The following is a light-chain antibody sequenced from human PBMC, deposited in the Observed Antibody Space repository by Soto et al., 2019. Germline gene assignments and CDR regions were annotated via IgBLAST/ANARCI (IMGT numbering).Light chain of an antibody. CDR2: EVS. V-gene: IGLV2-14*01. CDR3: SSYTSSSTLVV. Sequence: QSALTQPASVSGSPGQSITISCTGTTSDVGGYNFVSWYQQHPVNAPKLVISEVSNRPSGVSDRFSGSKSGNTASLTISGLQAEDEADYYCSSYTSSSTLVVFGTGTKLTVL. CDR1: TSDVGGYNF. J-gene: IGLJ2*01.